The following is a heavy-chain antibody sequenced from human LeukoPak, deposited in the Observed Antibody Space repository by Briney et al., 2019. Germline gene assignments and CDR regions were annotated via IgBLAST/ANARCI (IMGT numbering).Heavy chain of an antibody. V-gene: IGHV4-34*01. D-gene: IGHD3-10*01. J-gene: IGHJ6*03. CDR3: ARDIRRKYGSGSYPTPYYYYYYMDV. Sequence: SETLSLTCAVYGGSFSGYYWSWIRQPPGKGLEWIGEINHSGSTNYNPSLKSRVTISVDTSKNQFSLKLSSVTAADTAVYYCARDIRRKYGSGSYPTPYYYYYYMDVWGKGPRSPSP. CDR1: GGSFSGYY. CDR2: INHSGST.